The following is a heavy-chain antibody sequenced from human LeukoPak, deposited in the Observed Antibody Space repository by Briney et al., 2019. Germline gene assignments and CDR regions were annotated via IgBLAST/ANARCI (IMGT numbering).Heavy chain of an antibody. J-gene: IGHJ4*02. CDR3: AKDWGTSGTTGWMFDY. Sequence: GRSLRLSCAAAGFTFSSFGMHWVRQAPGKWREWVAIIWVDGSNKYYADSVTGRFTVSRDNTKNTLSLQMNSLRAEDTAVYYCAKDWGTSGTTGWMFDYWGQGTLVTVSS. V-gene: IGHV3-33*06. D-gene: IGHD1-1*01. CDR1: GFTFSSFG. CDR2: IWVDGSNK.